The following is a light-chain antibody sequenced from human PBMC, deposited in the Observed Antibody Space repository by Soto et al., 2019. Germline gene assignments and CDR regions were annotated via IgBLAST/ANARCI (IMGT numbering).Light chain of an antibody. CDR3: QHYNERPLG. V-gene: IGKV3-15*01. CDR1: QTIRTN. Sequence: EIVMTQSPATLSVSPGERATLSCRASQTIRTNLAWYQQKPGQAPRLLIFGASAKAIGIPARFSGSGSGTDFTLTISSLQSEDFAVYYCQHYNERPLGFGGGTKVVI. CDR2: GAS. J-gene: IGKJ4*01.